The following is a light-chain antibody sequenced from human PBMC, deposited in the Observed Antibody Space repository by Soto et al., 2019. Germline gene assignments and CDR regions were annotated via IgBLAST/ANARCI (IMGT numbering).Light chain of an antibody. V-gene: IGKV3D-15*01. CDR1: QSVNIY. CDR2: GAS. Sequence: EIVMTQSPATLSVSPGERATLSCRASQSVNIYLAWYQQKPGQAPRLLIFGASSGATGIPARFSGSGSGTEFNLTISSLQSEDFAVYCCQQYDDWLRLTFGGGTKVEIK. CDR3: QQYDDWLRLT. J-gene: IGKJ4*01.